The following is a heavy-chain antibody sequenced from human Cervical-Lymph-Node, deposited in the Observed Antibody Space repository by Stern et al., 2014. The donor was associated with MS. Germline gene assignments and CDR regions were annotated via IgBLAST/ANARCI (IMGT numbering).Heavy chain of an antibody. J-gene: IGHJ4*02. V-gene: IGHV3-30*04. CDR1: GFTFSSYA. D-gene: IGHD6-13*01. Sequence: QDQLVQSGGGVVQPGRSLRLSCAASGFTFSSYAMHWVRQAPGEGLEWLAAISYDGSIKYNADSVKGRFTISRDNSKNTLYLQMNSLRAEDTAVYYCARGSSSSMWYFDYWGQGTLVTVSS. CDR2: ISYDGSIK. CDR3: ARGSSSSMWYFDY.